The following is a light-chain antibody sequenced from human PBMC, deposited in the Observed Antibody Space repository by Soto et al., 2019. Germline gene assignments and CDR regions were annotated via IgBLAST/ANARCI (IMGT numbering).Light chain of an antibody. CDR1: SSNIGAGYA. J-gene: IGLJ2*01. CDR2: GNT. CDR3: QSYDSSLSVV. Sequence: QSVLTQPPSVSGAPGQRVSISCTGSSSNIGAGYAVHGYQQLPGTAPKLLIYGNTNRPSGVPDRFSGSKSGTSASLAITGLQAEDEADYYCQSYDSSLSVVFGGGTKLTVL. V-gene: IGLV1-40*01.